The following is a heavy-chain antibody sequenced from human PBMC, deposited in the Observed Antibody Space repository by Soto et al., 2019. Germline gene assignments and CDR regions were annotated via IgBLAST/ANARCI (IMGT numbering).Heavy chain of an antibody. J-gene: IGHJ6*02. V-gene: IGHV4-59*01. CDR2: IYYSGST. Sequence: SETLSLTCTVSCVSISSYYWSWIRQPPGKGLEWIGYIYYSGSTNYNPSLKSRVTISVDTSKNQFSLKLSSVTAADTAVYYCARDSYYYYYGMDVWGQGTTVTVSS. CDR1: CVSISSYY. CDR3: ARDSYYYYYGMDV.